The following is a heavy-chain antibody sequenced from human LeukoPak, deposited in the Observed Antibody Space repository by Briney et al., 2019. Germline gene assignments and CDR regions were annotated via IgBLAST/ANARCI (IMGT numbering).Heavy chain of an antibody. CDR2: ISSSSSYI. Sequence: PGGSLRLSCAASGFTFSSYSMNWVRQAPGKGLEWVSSISSSSSYIYYADSVKGRFTISRDNAKNSLYLQMNSLRAEDTAVYYCARAGRYFDPFDYWGQGTLATVSS. CDR3: ARAGRYFDPFDY. V-gene: IGHV3-21*01. CDR1: GFTFSSYS. D-gene: IGHD3-9*01. J-gene: IGHJ4*02.